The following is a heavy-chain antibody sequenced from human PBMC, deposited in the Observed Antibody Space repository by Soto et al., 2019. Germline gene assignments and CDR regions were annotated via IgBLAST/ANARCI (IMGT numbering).Heavy chain of an antibody. J-gene: IGHJ3*02. CDR2: MNPKSGGA. CDR3: TRENIERSAGLYDACDI. V-gene: IGHV1-2*02. Sequence: RASVKVSCKTSGYTFTDYYTHWVRQAPGQGLEWMGWMNPKSGGAYFAQKFQGRVTLTRDTSIGTAYIEVNSLTSDDTAVYFCTRENIERSAGLYDACDIWGQGTTVTVSS. CDR1: GYTFTDYY. D-gene: IGHD2-15*01.